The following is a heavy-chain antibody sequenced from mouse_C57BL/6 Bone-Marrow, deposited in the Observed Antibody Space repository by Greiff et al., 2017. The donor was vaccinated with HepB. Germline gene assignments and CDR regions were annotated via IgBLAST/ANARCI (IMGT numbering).Heavy chain of an antibody. D-gene: IGHD1-1*01. Sequence: EVKLMESGPGLVKPSQSLSLTCSVTGYSITSGYYWNWIRQFPGNKLEWMGYISYDGSNNYNPSLKNRISITRDTSKNQFFLKLNSVTTEDTATYYCARDPLYYGSTHWYFDVWGTGTTVTVSS. V-gene: IGHV3-6*01. CDR2: ISYDGSN. J-gene: IGHJ1*03. CDR3: ARDPLYYGSTHWYFDV. CDR1: GYSITSGYY.